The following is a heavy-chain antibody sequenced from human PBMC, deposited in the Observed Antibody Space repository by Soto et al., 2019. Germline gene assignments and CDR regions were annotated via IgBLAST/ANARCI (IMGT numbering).Heavy chain of an antibody. V-gene: IGHV1-69*13. D-gene: IGHD1-26*01. CDR3: ASRTYTGSYYEGNWFDP. J-gene: IGHJ5*02. CDR2: IIPIFGTA. CDR1: GGPFRSYA. Sequence: PVKVSCKASGGPFRSYAISWVRQAPGQGLEWMGGIIPIFGTANYAQTFQGRVTINADESTSTAYMELRSLRSEDTAVYYCASRTYTGSYYEGNWFDPWGQGTLVTVSS.